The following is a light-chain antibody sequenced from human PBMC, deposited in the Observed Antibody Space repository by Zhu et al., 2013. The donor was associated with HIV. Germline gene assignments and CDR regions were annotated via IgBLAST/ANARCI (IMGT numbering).Light chain of an antibody. V-gene: IGKV3-20*01. CDR3: QHYGGSSWT. J-gene: IGKJ1*01. CDR1: QSVSSY. Sequence: EIVLTQSPATLSLSPGERATLSCRASQSVSSYLAWYQQKPGQAPRLLIYDASNRATGFPDRFSGTGSGTDFTLTISRLEPEDFALYYCQHYGGSSWTFGQGTKVEI. CDR2: DAS.